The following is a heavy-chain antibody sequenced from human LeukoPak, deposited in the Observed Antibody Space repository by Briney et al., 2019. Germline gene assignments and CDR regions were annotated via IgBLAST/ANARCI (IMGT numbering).Heavy chain of an antibody. Sequence: SETLSLTCTVSGGSISSYYWSWIRQPPGKGLEWIGYIYYSGSTNYNPSLKSRVTISVGTSKNQFSLKLSSVTAADTAVYYCARSPKGPRGSYRSPYYYGMDVWGKGTTVTVSS. CDR2: IYYSGST. D-gene: IGHD3-16*02. V-gene: IGHV4-59*01. CDR3: ARSPKGPRGSYRSPYYYGMDV. J-gene: IGHJ6*04. CDR1: GGSISSYY.